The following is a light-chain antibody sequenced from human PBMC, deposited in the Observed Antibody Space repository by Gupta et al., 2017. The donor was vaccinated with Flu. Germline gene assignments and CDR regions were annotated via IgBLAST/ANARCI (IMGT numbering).Light chain of an antibody. V-gene: IGKV3-15*01. CDR3: QQYNTWPWT. J-gene: IGKJ1*01. CDR1: QSVVSN. CDR2: GGS. Sequence: PGDRATLTCRASQSVVSNVAWYQQKPGQPPRLLIHGGSTRATGIPARFSGSGSGTDFTLTISGLQSEDFAVYFCQQYNTWPWTFGQGTKVEIK.